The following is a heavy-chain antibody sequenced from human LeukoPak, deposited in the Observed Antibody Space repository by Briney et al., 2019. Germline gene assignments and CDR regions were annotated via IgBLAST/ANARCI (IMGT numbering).Heavy chain of an antibody. V-gene: IGHV3-30*07. CDR3: AKNPRLEGWIYFDS. J-gene: IGHJ4*02. Sequence: PGGSLRLSCAASGAIFSVFALHWVRQAPGKGLEWVGDISGDGSETYYADSVKGRITISRDNSKNTLSLQMNSLTAEDTVVYYCAKNPRLEGWIYFDSWGQGILVTVSS. CDR1: GAIFSVFA. D-gene: IGHD1-1*01. CDR2: ISGDGSET.